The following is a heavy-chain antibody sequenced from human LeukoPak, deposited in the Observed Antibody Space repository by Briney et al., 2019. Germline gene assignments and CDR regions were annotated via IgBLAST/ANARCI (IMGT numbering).Heavy chain of an antibody. Sequence: PGGSLRLSCAASGFTVSSNYMSWVRQVPGKGLEWVSVIYSGGSTYYADSVKGRFTISRDNSKNTLYLQMNSLRAEDTAVYYCVAYYDILTGYKYWGQGTLVTVSS. D-gene: IGHD3-9*01. V-gene: IGHV3-66*01. CDR1: GFTVSSNY. CDR2: IYSGGST. CDR3: VAYYDILTGYKY. J-gene: IGHJ4*02.